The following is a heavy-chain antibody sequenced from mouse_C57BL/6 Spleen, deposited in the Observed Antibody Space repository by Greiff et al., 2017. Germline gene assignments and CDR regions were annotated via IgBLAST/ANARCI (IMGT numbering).Heavy chain of an antibody. CDR2: INPSNGGT. V-gene: IGHV1-53*01. J-gene: IGHJ4*01. CDR3: ARDYYGSSWAMDY. Sequence: VQLQQSGTELVKPGASVKLSCKASGYTFTSYWMHWVKQRPGQGLEWIGNINPSNGGTNYNEKCKSKATLTVDKSSSTAYMQLSSLASEDSAVYYCARDYYGSSWAMDYRGQGTSVTVSS. CDR1: GYTFTSYW. D-gene: IGHD1-1*01.